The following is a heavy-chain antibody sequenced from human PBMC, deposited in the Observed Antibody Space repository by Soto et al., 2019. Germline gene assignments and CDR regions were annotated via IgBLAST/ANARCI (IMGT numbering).Heavy chain of an antibody. CDR3: ARVRGPGAFYYFYNMDV. J-gene: IGHJ6*03. V-gene: IGHV3-30-3*01. CDR1: GFTFNDYA. Sequence: GGSLRLSCAASGFTFNDYAMHWVRQAPDKGLEWVTIISYDGSDKYYADSVKGRFSISRDNSRNTLYLQMNSLRPDDTGIYYCARVRGPGAFYYFYNMDVWGQGTTVTAP. D-gene: IGHD3-10*01. CDR2: ISYDGSDK.